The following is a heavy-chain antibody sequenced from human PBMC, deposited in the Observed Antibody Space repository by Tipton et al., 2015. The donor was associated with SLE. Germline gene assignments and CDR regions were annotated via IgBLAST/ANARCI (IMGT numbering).Heavy chain of an antibody. CDR3: ARANIAAFFFDY. J-gene: IGHJ4*02. Sequence: QLVQSGAEVKKPGESLKISCTTSGYKFIAYWIAWVRQTPGKGLEWMGIIYPADSDVRYSPSFQGQVTISVDKSTATAYMQWKTLRASDTAIYYCARANIAAFFFDYWGQGSLVAVSA. CDR1: GYKFIAYW. D-gene: IGHD6-13*01. V-gene: IGHV5-51*03. CDR2: IYPADSDV.